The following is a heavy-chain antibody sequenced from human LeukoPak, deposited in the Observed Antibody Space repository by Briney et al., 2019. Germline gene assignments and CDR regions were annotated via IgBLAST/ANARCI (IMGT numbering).Heavy chain of an antibody. D-gene: IGHD5-12*01. CDR1: GDSISDYY. CDR3: ARVGYRGYDEFDS. CDR2: IYYGGTT. J-gene: IGHJ4*02. Sequence: PSETLSLTCTVSGDSISDYYWSWIRLAPGRGLEWIGYIYYGGTTNSNPSLKSRVTFSVDTSKNQFSLKLKSVTAADTAVYYCARVGYRGYDEFDSWGQGTLVTVSS. V-gene: IGHV4-59*01.